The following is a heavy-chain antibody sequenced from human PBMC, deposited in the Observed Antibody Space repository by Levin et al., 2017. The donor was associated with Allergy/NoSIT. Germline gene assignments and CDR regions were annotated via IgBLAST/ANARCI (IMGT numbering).Heavy chain of an antibody. V-gene: IGHV4-31*02. CDR3: ARDQGRWLDS. CDR2: ISYSGST. CDR1: GDSVSSTFYY. J-gene: IGHJ5*01. D-gene: IGHD6-6*01. Sequence: MTSETLSLTCSVSGDSVSSTFYYWTWIRQHPGKVLEWIGYISYSGSTYYNPSLKSRLSISLDTAKNQFSLKLTSVTAADTAVYYCARDQGRWLDSWGPGTLVTVSS.